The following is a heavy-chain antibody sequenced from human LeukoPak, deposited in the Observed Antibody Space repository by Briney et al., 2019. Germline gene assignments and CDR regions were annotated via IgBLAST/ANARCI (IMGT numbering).Heavy chain of an antibody. CDR3: ARDRRIRRGVAAAGLY. CDR1: GYTFTGYY. J-gene: IGHJ4*02. V-gene: IGHV7-4-1*02. D-gene: IGHD6-13*01. Sequence: GASVKVSCKASGYTFTGYYMHWVRQAPGQGLEWMGWINTNTGNPTYAQGFTGRFVFSLDTSVSTAYLQISSLKAEDTAVYYCARDRRIRRGVAAAGLYWGQGTLVTVSS. CDR2: INTNTGNP.